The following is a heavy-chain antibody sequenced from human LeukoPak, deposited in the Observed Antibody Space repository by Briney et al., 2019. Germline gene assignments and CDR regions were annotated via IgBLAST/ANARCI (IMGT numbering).Heavy chain of an antibody. CDR2: INWNSNNI. Sequence: GRSLRLSCAASGFTFDDYAMHWVRQAPGKGLEWVSGINWNSNNIDYADSVKGRFTISRDNGKNSLYLQMNSLRAEDTAVYYCSRASRGWDFYYYYYVDVWGKGTTVTISS. CDR1: GFTFDDYA. V-gene: IGHV3-9*01. CDR3: SRASRGWDFYYYYYVDV. J-gene: IGHJ6*03. D-gene: IGHD2-15*01.